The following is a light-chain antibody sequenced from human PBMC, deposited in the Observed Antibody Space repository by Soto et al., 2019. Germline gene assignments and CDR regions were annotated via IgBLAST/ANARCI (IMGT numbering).Light chain of an antibody. Sequence: EIVLTQTPSTLSLSPGERATLSCRASQSVSSYLAWYQQKPGQAPRLLIYDASNRATGIPARFSGSGSGTDFTLPISSLDPEDFVVSYYQQRCNLPPFTFGPGTKVDIK. CDR2: DAS. J-gene: IGKJ3*01. V-gene: IGKV3-11*01. CDR1: QSVSSY. CDR3: QQRCNLPPFT.